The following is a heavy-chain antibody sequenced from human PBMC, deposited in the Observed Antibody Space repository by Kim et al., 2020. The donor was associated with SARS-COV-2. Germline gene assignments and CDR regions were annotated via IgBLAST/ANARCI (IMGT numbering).Heavy chain of an antibody. Sequence: GGSLRLSCAASGFTFSSYDMHWVRQATGKGLEWVSAIGTAGDTYYPGSVKGRFTISRENAKNSLYLQMNSLRAGDTAVYYCARALNPHYGSGFIGYYGMDVWGQGTTVTVSS. D-gene: IGHD3-10*01. CDR2: IGTAGDT. V-gene: IGHV3-13*04. CDR3: ARALNPHYGSGFIGYYGMDV. CDR1: GFTFSSYD. J-gene: IGHJ6*02.